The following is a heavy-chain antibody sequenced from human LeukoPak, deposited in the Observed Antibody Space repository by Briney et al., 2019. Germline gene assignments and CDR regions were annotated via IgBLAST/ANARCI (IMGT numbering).Heavy chain of an antibody. V-gene: IGHV1-18*01. CDR2: ISTYNGNT. Sequence: ASVKVSCKASGYTFTSYGVSWVRQAPGQGLEWMAWISTYNGNTNYAQKFQGRVTMTTDTSTSTAYMELSSLRSEDTAVYYCATRNGPAARQKGHNWFDPWGQGTLVTVSS. D-gene: IGHD6-6*01. CDR1: GYTFTSYG. CDR3: ATRNGPAARQKGHNWFDP. J-gene: IGHJ5*02.